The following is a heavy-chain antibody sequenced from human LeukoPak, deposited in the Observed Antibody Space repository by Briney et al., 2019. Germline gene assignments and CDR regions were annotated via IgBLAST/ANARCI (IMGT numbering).Heavy chain of an antibody. Sequence: GGSLRLSCAASGFTVSNHYVTWVRQPPGKGLEWVSVIYTGFSADYADSVKGRFTISRDNSKNTLYLQMNSLRVEGTAVYYCVTDRDPHRGMHVWGQGTTVTVSS. J-gene: IGHJ6*02. D-gene: IGHD3-10*01. CDR2: IYTGFSA. CDR3: VTDRDPHRGMHV. V-gene: IGHV3-53*03. CDR1: GFTVSNHY.